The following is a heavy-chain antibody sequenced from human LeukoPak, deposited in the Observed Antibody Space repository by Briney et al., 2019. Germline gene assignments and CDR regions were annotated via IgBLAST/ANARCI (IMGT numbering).Heavy chain of an antibody. D-gene: IGHD2-15*01. CDR1: GGSFSGYY. CDR3: ARGHGGLGGMDV. CDR2: INHSGST. Sequence: SETLSLTCAVYGGSFSGYYWSWIRQPPGKGLEWIGEINHSGSTNYNPSLKSRVTISVDTSKNHFSLKVRSVTAADTAVYYCARGHGGLGGMDVWGQGTTVTVSS. V-gene: IGHV4-34*01. J-gene: IGHJ6*02.